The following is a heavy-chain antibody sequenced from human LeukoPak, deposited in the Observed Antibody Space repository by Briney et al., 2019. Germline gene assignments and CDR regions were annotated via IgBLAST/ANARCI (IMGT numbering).Heavy chain of an antibody. CDR2: IYPGDSDT. Sequence: GESLKISCKGSGYSFTSYWIGWVRPMPGKGLEWMGIIYPGDSDTRYSPSFQGQVTISADKSISTAYLQWSSLKASDTAMYYCARLPWYYGSGSYGPFDYWGQGTLVTVSS. D-gene: IGHD3-10*01. V-gene: IGHV5-51*01. J-gene: IGHJ4*02. CDR3: ARLPWYYGSGSYGPFDY. CDR1: GYSFTSYW.